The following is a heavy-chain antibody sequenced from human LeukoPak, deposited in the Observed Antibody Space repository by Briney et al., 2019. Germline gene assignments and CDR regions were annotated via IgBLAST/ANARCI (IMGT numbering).Heavy chain of an antibody. Sequence: DSVRGRFTISRDNSKNTLYLQMNSLTGEDTAVYYCAKGATKSYDSSGFFDYWGQGTLVTVSS. V-gene: IGHV3-23*01. D-gene: IGHD3-22*01. J-gene: IGHJ4*02. CDR3: AKGATKSYDSSGFFDY.